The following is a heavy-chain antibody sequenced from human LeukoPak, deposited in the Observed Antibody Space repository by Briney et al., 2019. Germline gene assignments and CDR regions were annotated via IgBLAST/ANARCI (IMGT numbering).Heavy chain of an antibody. J-gene: IGHJ5*02. CDR3: ARPYYYDSRFDP. Sequence: PSETLSPTCTVSGGSISSGDYYWSWIRQPPGKGLEWIAYMYYSGSTYYNPSLKSRVTMSADTSENQLSLKLSSVTAADTAVYYCARPYYYDSRFDPWGQGTLVTVSS. D-gene: IGHD3-22*01. V-gene: IGHV4-30-4*01. CDR1: GGSISSGDYY. CDR2: MYYSGST.